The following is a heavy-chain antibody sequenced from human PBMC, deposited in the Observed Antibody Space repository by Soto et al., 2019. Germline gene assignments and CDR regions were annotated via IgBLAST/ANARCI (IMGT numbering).Heavy chain of an antibody. CDR1: GGSISSNSYY. CDR2: IHYSGST. J-gene: IGHJ4*02. Sequence: QLQLQESGPGLVRPSETLSLSCTVSGGSISSNSYYWGWIRQPPGKGLEWIGCIHYSGSTYYNPSLRSRVTSSVDTSKNQFSLKVSSVTAADTAVYYCARRLFSSTRPSYFDYWGQGTLVTVSS. V-gene: IGHV4-39*01. D-gene: IGHD6-13*01. CDR3: ARRLFSSTRPSYFDY.